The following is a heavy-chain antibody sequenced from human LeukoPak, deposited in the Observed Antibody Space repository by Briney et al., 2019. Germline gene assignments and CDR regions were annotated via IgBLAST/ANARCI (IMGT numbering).Heavy chain of an antibody. CDR2: IYPGDSDT. Sequence: GESLKISCKGSGCSFTSYWIGWVRQMPGKGLEWMGIIYPGDSDTRYSPSFQGQVTISADKSISTAYLQWSSLKASDTAMYYCARLKGSGSYYYYYYMDVWGKGTTVTVSS. J-gene: IGHJ6*03. D-gene: IGHD1-26*01. CDR1: GCSFTSYW. CDR3: ARLKGSGSYYYYYYMDV. V-gene: IGHV5-51*01.